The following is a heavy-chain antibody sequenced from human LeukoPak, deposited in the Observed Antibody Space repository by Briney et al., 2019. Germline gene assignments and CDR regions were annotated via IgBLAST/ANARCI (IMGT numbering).Heavy chain of an antibody. D-gene: IGHD3-10*01. CDR2: FDPEDGET. J-gene: IGHJ5*02. Sequence: ASVTVSCKVSGYTLTELSMHWVRQAPGKGLEWMGGFDPEDGETIYAQKFQGRVTMTEDTSTDTAYMGLSSLRSEDMAVYYCATGNLRGVSNWFDPWGQGTLVTVSS. CDR3: ATGNLRGVSNWFDP. V-gene: IGHV1-24*01. CDR1: GYTLTELS.